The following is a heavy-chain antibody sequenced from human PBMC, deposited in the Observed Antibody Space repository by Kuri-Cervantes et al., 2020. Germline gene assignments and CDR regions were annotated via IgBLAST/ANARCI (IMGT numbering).Heavy chain of an antibody. V-gene: IGHV3-21*01. CDR2: ISSSSSYI. Sequence: GGSLRLSCAASGFTFSSYSMNWVRQAPGKGLEWVSSISSSSSYIYYADTVKGRFTISRDNAKNSLYLQMNSLRDEDAAVYYCARDASVTTTHLFRYWGQGTLVTVSS. D-gene: IGHD4-17*01. CDR1: GFTFSSYS. J-gene: IGHJ4*02. CDR3: ARDASVTTTHLFRY.